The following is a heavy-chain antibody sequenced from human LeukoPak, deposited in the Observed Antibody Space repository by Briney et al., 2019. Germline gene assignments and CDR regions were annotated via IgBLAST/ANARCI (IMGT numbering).Heavy chain of an antibody. J-gene: IGHJ6*03. CDR3: AREGYDFWSGTLDYYYYYYMDV. Sequence: ASVKVSCKASGYTFTSYYMHWVRQAPGQGLEWMGIINPSGGSTSYAQKFQGRITMTRDMSTSTVYMELSSLRSEDPAVYYCAREGYDFWSGTLDYYYYYYMDVWGKGTTVTVSS. D-gene: IGHD3-3*01. CDR1: GYTFTSYY. CDR2: INPSGGST. V-gene: IGHV1-46*01.